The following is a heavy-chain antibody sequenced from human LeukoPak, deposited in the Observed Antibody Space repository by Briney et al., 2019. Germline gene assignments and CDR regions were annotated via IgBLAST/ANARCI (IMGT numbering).Heavy chain of an antibody. V-gene: IGHV4-39*01. CDR3: ARSSMFRGVTVDY. Sequence: SETLSLTCTVSGGSTNSSSYYWGWIRQPPGEALEWIGSIYHSGYTYYNPSLKSRVTISVDTSKGQFSLKLSSVTAADTAVYYCARSSMFRGVTVDYWGQGTLVTVSS. CDR1: GGSTNSSSYY. CDR2: IYHSGYT. J-gene: IGHJ4*02. D-gene: IGHD3-10*01.